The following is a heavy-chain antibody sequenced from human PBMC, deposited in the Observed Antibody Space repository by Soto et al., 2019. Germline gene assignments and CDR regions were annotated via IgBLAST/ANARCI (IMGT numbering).Heavy chain of an antibody. J-gene: IGHJ4*02. CDR3: ASYNWNYGSRYFDY. CDR2: IYYSGST. Sequence: SETLSLTCTVSGGSIISYYWSWIRQPPGKGLEWIGYIYYSGSTNYNPSLKSRVTISVDTSKNQFSLKLSSVTAADTAVYYCASYNWNYGSRYFDYWGQGTLVTVSS. D-gene: IGHD1-7*01. V-gene: IGHV4-59*01. CDR1: GGSIISYY.